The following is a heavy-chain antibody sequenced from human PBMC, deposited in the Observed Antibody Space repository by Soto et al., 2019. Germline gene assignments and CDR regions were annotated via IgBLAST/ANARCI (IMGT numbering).Heavy chain of an antibody. V-gene: IGHV3-33*01. CDR2: MWYDGTNK. J-gene: IGHJ4*02. Sequence: VGSLRLSCAASGFTFSTYGMHWVRQAPGKGLEWLAIMWYDGTNKFYADSVKGRFTVSRDNYKNPLYLQMNGLRAEDTAVYYCATDGPRIAVAGTYPDHWGQGTLVSVSS. CDR3: ATDGPRIAVAGTYPDH. D-gene: IGHD6-19*01. CDR1: GFTFSTYG.